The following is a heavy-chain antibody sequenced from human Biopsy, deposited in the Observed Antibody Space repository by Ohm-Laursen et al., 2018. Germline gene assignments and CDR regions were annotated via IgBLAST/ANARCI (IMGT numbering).Heavy chain of an antibody. CDR1: EFSFSDYH. Sequence: SLRLSCTASEFSFSDYHMTWIRQTPGKGLEWVSYISPSGTNVNSADFVRGRFSISRDNAKKSLYLQMNSLRAEDTAIYYCAKGRVGNSGSLDIWGHGTMVTVSS. CDR3: AKGRVGNSGSLDI. J-gene: IGHJ3*02. V-gene: IGHV3-11*01. D-gene: IGHD1-1*01. CDR2: ISPSGTNV.